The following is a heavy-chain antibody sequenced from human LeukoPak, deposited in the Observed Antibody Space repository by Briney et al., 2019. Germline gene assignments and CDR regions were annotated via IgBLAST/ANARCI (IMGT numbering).Heavy chain of an antibody. CDR3: TRETPDGYDY. Sequence: KSGGSLRLSCAASGFTFSTYTMNWVRQAPGKGLEWVSSISSSSSYIYYADSLKGRFTISRDSAKKSLYLQMNSLRAEDTAMYYCTRETPDGYDYWGQGTLVTVSS. J-gene: IGHJ4*02. D-gene: IGHD5-24*01. CDR2: ISSSSSYI. CDR1: GFTFSTYT. V-gene: IGHV3-21*01.